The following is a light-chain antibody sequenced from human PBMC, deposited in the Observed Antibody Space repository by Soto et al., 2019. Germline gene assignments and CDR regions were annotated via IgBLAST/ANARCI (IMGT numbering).Light chain of an antibody. J-gene: IGLJ1*01. CDR1: SSDVGGYNY. CDR2: EVT. CDR3: CSYTSSTHYV. Sequence: QSVLTQPASVSGSPGQSIAISCTGTSSDVGGYNYVSWYQQHPDTAPKLIIYEVTNRPSGVPDRFSGSKSGNTASLTISGLQAEDEGDYYCCSYTSSTHYVFGTGTKVTV. V-gene: IGLV2-14*01.